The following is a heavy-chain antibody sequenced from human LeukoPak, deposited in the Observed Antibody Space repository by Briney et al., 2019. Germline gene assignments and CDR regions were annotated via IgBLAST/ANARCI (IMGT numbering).Heavy chain of an antibody. J-gene: IGHJ4*02. CDR3: ARGGSSGYYPDY. CDR2: ISAYNGNT. V-gene: IGHV1-18*01. Sequence: ASVKVSCKASGYTFTNFGITWVRQAPGQGLEWMGWISAYNGNTNYAQKLQGRVTMTTDTSTSTAYMELRSLRSDDTAVYYCARGGSSGYYPDYWGQGTLVTVSS. CDR1: GYTFTNFG. D-gene: IGHD3-22*01.